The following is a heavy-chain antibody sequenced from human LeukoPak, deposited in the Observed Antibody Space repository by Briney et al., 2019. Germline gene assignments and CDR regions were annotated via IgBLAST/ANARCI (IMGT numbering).Heavy chain of an antibody. CDR1: GFTFSNYT. CDR2: ISCNGGST. D-gene: IGHD6-13*01. V-gene: IGHV3-64D*09. CDR3: VKDMYRIAAPAPGA. J-gene: IGHJ5*02. Sequence: GGSLRLSCSASGFTFSNYTMHWVRQAPGKGLEYVWSISCNGGSTYSADSVKVRFTITRANSKNTIYLQMSRRRAEDTAAYYCVKDMYRIAAPAPGAWGQGTLVTVSS.